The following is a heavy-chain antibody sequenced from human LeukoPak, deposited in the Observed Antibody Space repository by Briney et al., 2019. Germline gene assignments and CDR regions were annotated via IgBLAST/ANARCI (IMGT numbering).Heavy chain of an antibody. D-gene: IGHD2-2*01. Sequence: GESLKISCKGSGYSFTSYWISWVRQVPGKGLEWMGRIDPSDSYTNYSPSFQGHVTISADKSICTAYLQWSSLKASDTAMYYCARHDLYCSSTSCYVSLDYWGQGTLVTVSS. CDR3: ARHDLYCSSTSCYVSLDY. V-gene: IGHV5-10-1*01. CDR2: IDPSDSYT. J-gene: IGHJ4*02. CDR1: GYSFTSYW.